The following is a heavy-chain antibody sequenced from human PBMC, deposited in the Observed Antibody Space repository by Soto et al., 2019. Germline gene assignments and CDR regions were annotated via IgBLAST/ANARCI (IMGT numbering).Heavy chain of an antibody. D-gene: IGHD2-8*01. CDR3: TTAVYQAAFDI. Sequence: EVQLVESGGGLVKPAGTLRLSCAASGFTFTNAWMTWVRQAPGKGLEWVGRVKSKSDDGTIDYAASVRGRFTISRDDSKYMLFVQMNSMRTEDTVVYFCTTAVYQAAFDIWGQGTMVTVSS. CDR2: VKSKSDDGTI. J-gene: IGHJ3*02. V-gene: IGHV3-15*01. CDR1: GFTFTNAW.